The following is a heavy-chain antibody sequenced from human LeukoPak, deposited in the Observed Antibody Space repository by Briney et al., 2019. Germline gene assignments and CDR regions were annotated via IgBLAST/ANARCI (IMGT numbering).Heavy chain of an antibody. J-gene: IGHJ5*02. Sequence: GGSLRPSCAASGFIFSNYAMHWVRQAPGKGLEWVAVISYDGGSKNYADSVKGRFTISRDSSKNTLYLQMNSLRTEDTAVYYCARDRTVTTSWFDPWGQGTLVTVSS. V-gene: IGHV3-30*04. D-gene: IGHD4-17*01. CDR2: ISYDGGSK. CDR3: ARDRTVTTSWFDP. CDR1: GFIFSNYA.